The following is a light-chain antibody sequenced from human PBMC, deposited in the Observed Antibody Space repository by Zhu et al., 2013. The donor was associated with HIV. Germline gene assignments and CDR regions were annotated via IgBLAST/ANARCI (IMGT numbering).Light chain of an antibody. V-gene: IGLV2-14*01. Sequence: QSALTQPAAVSGSPGQSITISCTGTRSDVGGYDYVSWYQHLSGKAPKLLIYDVSNRPSGISNRFSGSKSGNTASLTISGLQAEDEADYFCSSCRSLINSCVFGTGTKVTVL. CDR3: SSCRSLINSCV. J-gene: IGLJ1*01. CDR2: DVS. CDR1: RSDVGGYDY.